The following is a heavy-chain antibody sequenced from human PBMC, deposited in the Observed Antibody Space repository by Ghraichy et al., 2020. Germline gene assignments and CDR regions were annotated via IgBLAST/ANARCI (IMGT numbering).Heavy chain of an antibody. D-gene: IGHD5-18*01. Sequence: GGSLRLSCAASRFTVSSNYMSWVRQAPGKGLEWVSVIYSGGSTYYADSVKGRFTISRHNSKNTLYLQMNSLRAEDTAVYYCARERGSYGPYYYYYGMDVWGQGTTVTVSS. CDR1: RFTVSSNY. CDR3: ARERGSYGPYYYYYGMDV. V-gene: IGHV3-53*04. J-gene: IGHJ6*02. CDR2: IYSGGST.